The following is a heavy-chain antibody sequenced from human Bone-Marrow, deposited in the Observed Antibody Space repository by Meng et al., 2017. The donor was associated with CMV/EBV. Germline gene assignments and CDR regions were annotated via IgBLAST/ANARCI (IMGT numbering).Heavy chain of an antibody. D-gene: IGHD1-26*01. J-gene: IGHJ4*02. CDR1: GYTFTGYY. Sequence: ASVKVSCKASGYTFTGYYMHWVRQAPGQGLEWMGWINPNSGGTNYAQKFQGRVTMTRDTSISTAYMELNSLRAEDTALYYCARDLGKWELRFDCWGQGTLVTVSS. CDR3: ARDLGKWELRFDC. V-gene: IGHV1-2*02. CDR2: INPNSGGT.